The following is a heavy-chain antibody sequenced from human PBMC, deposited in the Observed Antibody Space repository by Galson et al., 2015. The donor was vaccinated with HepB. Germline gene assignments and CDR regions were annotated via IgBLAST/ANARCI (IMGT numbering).Heavy chain of an antibody. Sequence: CAISGDSVSVTTAAWNWIRQSPSRGLEWLGRTYYRSRWYVDYALSVRSRIVINPDASKNQFSLHLNSVTPEDTAVYYCARDQYWAFGYWGRGTLVTVSS. V-gene: IGHV6-1*01. CDR2: TYYRSRWYV. J-gene: IGHJ4*02. D-gene: IGHD2-8*02. CDR3: ARDQYWAFGY. CDR1: GDSVSVTTAA.